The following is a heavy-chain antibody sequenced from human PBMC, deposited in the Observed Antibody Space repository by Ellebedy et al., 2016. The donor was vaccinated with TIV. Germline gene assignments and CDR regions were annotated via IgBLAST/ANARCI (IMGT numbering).Heavy chain of an antibody. D-gene: IGHD5-12*01. CDR2: INPNDDTK. CDR3: ARGRGYSNDVCDI. J-gene: IGHJ3*02. Sequence: AASVKVSCKASGYSFSSYYMHWVRQAPGQGLEWMGIINPNDDTKYYTQNFQGRVTVTRDTSTSTVYMELRSLRSEETAVYYCARGRGYSNDVCDIWGQGTMVTVSS. V-gene: IGHV1-46*01. CDR1: GYSFSSYY.